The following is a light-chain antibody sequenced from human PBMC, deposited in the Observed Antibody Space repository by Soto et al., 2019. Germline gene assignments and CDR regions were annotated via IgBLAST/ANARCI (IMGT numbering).Light chain of an antibody. CDR2: MGS. J-gene: IGKJ1*01. Sequence: DIVMTQSPLYLPVTPGEPASISCISSQSLLYINGYNYLDWYLQRPGQSPQLLICMGSDRASGVPDRVSGSGSGTNFTLNISRVEAEDVGVYYCMQALQTPPAFGQGTRVVI. CDR1: QSLLYINGYNY. CDR3: MQALQTPPA. V-gene: IGKV2-28*01.